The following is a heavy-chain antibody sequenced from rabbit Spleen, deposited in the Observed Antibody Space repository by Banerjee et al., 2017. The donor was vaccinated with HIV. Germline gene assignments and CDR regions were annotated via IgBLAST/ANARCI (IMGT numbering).Heavy chain of an antibody. CDR3: ARDGAGGSYFAL. V-gene: IGHV1S47*01. J-gene: IGHJ4*01. Sequence: QEQLMESGGGLVPPGGSLKLSCKASGFDFSRYGVSWVRQAPGKGLEWIGYIDPLFGTTYYSNGVNGRFTISSHNAQNTLYLQLNSLTAADTATYFCARDGAGGSYFALWGPGTLVTVS. CDR1: GFDFSRYG. CDR2: IDPLFGTT. D-gene: IGHD8-1*01.